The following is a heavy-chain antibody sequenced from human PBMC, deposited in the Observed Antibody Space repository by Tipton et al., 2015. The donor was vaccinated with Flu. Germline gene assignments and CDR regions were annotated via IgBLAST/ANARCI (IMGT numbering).Heavy chain of an antibody. V-gene: IGHV4-38-2*01. Sequence: TLSLTCAVSGDSISSDYHWGWIRQFPGKGLEWIGTVSRSGSTVYNPSLRSRVTITVDRPKNHFSLRLTSVTAADTAVYYCARRDYSNYVSEPKNWFDSWGQGILVTVSS. CDR3: ARRDYSNYVSEPKNWFDS. CDR2: VSRSGST. D-gene: IGHD4-11*01. CDR1: GDSISSDYH. J-gene: IGHJ5*01.